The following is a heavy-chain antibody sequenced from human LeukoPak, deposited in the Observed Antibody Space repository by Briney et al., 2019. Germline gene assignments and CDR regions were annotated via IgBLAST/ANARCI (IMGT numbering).Heavy chain of an antibody. D-gene: IGHD6-6*01. CDR1: GGTFSSYA. J-gene: IGHJ6*03. CDR3: AREGGIAARPRNYYCYMDV. Sequence: SVTVSCKASGGTFSSYAISWVRQAPGQGREWMGGIIPIFGTANYAQKFQGRVTISKEESPSTAYMELSSLRSEDTAVYYCAREGGIAARPRNYYCYMDVWGEGTTVTVSS. V-gene: IGHV1-69*05. CDR2: IIPIFGTA.